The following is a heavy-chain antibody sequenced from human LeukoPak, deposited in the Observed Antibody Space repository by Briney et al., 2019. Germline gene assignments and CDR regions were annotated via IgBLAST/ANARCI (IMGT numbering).Heavy chain of an antibody. J-gene: IGHJ4*02. Sequence: ASVKVSCKASGYTFTGYYMHWVRQAPGQGLEWMGWINPNSGGTNYAQKFQGRVTMTRDTSISTAYMELRSLRSDDTAVYYCARDPDTAMAADFDYWGQGTLVTVSS. CDR2: INPNSGGT. CDR1: GYTFTGYY. V-gene: IGHV1-2*02. CDR3: ARDPDTAMAADFDY. D-gene: IGHD5-18*01.